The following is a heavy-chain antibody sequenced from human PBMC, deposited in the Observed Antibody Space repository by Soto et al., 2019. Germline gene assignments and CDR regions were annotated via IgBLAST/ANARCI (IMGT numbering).Heavy chain of an antibody. J-gene: IGHJ3*02. Sequence: QVHLEESGGGVVQPGTSLRLSCVASGFTFSSYGMHWVRQAPGKGLEWVAVIPNTENKKYYADSVKGRFTISRDNSQNTLFLQMDSLMSEDTAMYYCARTAGGRVRGAVDIWGQGTMVTVS. V-gene: IGHV3-30-3*01. CDR1: GFTFSSYG. D-gene: IGHD6-13*01. CDR3: ARTAGGRVRGAVDI. CDR2: IPNTENKK.